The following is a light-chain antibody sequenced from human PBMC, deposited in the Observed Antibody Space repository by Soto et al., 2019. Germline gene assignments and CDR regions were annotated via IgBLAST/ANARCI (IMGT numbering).Light chain of an antibody. CDR3: AAWDDSLNGHV. V-gene: IGLV1-44*01. Sequence: QAVVTQPPSASGTPGQRVTISCSGSNSNVGNNTVNWYQQLPGTAPKLLIETNNQRPSGVPDRFSGSKSGTSASLAISGLQSEDEADYYCAAWDDSLNGHVFGTGTKLTVL. CDR2: TNN. CDR1: NSNVGNNT. J-gene: IGLJ1*01.